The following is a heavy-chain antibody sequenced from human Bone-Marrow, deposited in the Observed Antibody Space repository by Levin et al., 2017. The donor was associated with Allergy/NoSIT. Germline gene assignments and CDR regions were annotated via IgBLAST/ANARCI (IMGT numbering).Heavy chain of an antibody. CDR2: ISLDANTQ. V-gene: IGHV3-30*18. D-gene: IGHD2-15*01. Sequence: GGSLRLSCAVSGFTFRNYAMHWVRQAPGRGLEWVAFISLDANTQYYADSVKGRFTVSRDNSNNTLHLQMNSLRVEDTAIYYCAKDTYTCSGGSCYFFDYWGQGALVTVSS. CDR1: GFTFRNYA. CDR3: AKDTYTCSGGSCYFFDY. J-gene: IGHJ4*02.